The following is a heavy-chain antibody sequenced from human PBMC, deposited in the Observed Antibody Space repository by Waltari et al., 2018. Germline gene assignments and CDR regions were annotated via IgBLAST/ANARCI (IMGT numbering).Heavy chain of an antibody. CDR3: ALRATVTTVPWAFDI. V-gene: IGHV1-69*10. CDR2: IIPILGIA. J-gene: IGHJ3*02. Sequence: QVQLVQSGAEVKKPGSSVKVSCKASGGTFSSYAISWVRQAPGQGLEWMGGIIPILGIANYEQKFQGRVTITADKSTSTAYMELSSLRSEDTAVYYCALRATVTTVPWAFDIWGQGTMVTVSS. D-gene: IGHD4-17*01. CDR1: GGTFSSYA.